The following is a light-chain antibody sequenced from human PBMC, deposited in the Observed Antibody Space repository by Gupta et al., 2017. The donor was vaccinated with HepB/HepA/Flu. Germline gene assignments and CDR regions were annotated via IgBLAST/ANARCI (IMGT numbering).Light chain of an antibody. CDR1: HSIGSS. CDR2: YAS. J-gene: IGKJ1*01. CDR3: HRSSGLRRR. V-gene: IGKV6-21*01. Sequence: EIVLTHSPDFQSVTPKEKVPITCRARHSIGSSLHWYQQKSYQTPKLLSKYASQSCSRGPSRFSGRGSVTDFTLTMISIVVEDAATYYCHRSSGLRRRFGHGFKTE.